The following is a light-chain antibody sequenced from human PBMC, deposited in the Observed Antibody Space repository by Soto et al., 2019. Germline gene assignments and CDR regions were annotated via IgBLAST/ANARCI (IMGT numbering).Light chain of an antibody. J-gene: IGLJ2*01. Sequence: QSALPQPASLSGSPGQSITISCTGTSSDVGGYNYVSWYQQHPGKAPRLMIYGVSNRPLGVSYRFSGSKSGNTASLTISGLQSEDEADYYCNSYASVNSPVLFGGGTKLTVL. CDR3: NSYASVNSPVL. CDR2: GVS. CDR1: SSDVGGYNY. V-gene: IGLV2-14*03.